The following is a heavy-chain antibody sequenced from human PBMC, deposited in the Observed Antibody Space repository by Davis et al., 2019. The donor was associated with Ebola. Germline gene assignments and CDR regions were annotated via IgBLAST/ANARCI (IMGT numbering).Heavy chain of an antibody. V-gene: IGHV3-48*02. Sequence: PGGSLRLSCVTSGFTFTSYSFNWIRQPPGKELEWIAHINTRGDARVYADSVRGRFTISRDDAANSLSLQMDSLKHEDTAVYYCVRDYLFAFDSWGQGTPVTVSS. D-gene: IGHD3-10*02. CDR2: INTRGDAR. CDR3: VRDYLFAFDS. J-gene: IGHJ4*02. CDR1: GFTFTSYS.